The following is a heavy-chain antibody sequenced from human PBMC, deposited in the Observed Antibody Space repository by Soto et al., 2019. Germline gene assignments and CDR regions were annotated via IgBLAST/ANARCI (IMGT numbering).Heavy chain of an antibody. V-gene: IGHV1-18*01. CDR1: GYNFNTYG. J-gene: IGHJ5*02. D-gene: IGHD3-3*01. Sequence: ASVKVSCKTSGYNFNTYGINWVRQAPGQGLELMGWISAYDGKTTYEEKFQGRVTMTTDTPTSTAYMELRSLRSDDTAIYYCARDPHEFWTSYWFDPWGQGTPVTVSS. CDR3: ARDPHEFWTSYWFDP. CDR2: ISAYDGKT.